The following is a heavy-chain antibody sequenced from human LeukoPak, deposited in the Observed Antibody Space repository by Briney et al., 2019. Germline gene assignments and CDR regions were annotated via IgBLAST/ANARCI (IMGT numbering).Heavy chain of an antibody. CDR3: ARDNPYADDAFDI. D-gene: IGHD2-2*01. V-gene: IGHV3-53*01. J-gene: IGHJ3*02. CDR2: IYRGGTT. CDR1: GFTVSSNY. Sequence: AGGSLRLSCAASGFTVSSNYMSWVRQAPGKGLEWVSIIYRGGTTYYADSVKGRFTISRDNSKNTVYLQMNSLRAEDTAVYYCARDNPYADDAFDIWGQGTMVTVSS.